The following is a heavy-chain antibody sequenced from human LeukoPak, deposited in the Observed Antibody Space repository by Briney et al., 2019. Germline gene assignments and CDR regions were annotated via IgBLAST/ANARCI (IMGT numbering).Heavy chain of an antibody. CDR3: ARGGRYCSGGSCYPDY. CDR1: GDSVSSNSAA. V-gene: IGHV6-1*01. Sequence: SQTLSLTCAISGDSVSSNSAAWNWIRQSPSRGLEWLGRTYYRSKWYNDYAVSVKSRITINPDTSKNQFSLQLNSVTPEDTAVYYCARGGRYCSGGSCYPDYWGQGTLVTVSS. J-gene: IGHJ4*02. CDR2: TYYRSKWYN. D-gene: IGHD2-15*01.